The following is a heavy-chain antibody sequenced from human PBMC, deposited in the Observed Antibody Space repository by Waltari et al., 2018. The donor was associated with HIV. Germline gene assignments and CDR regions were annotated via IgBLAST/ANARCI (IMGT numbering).Heavy chain of an antibody. J-gene: IGHJ4*02. CDR2: IYWHDEK. CDR3: AHSLGTGAVYFDY. V-gene: IGHV2-5*01. CDR1: GFSLNTIGVG. D-gene: IGHD2-8*01. Sequence: QITLKESGPALVKPTETLTLTCSFSGFSLNTIGVGVGWIRQPPGKALEWLALIYWHDEKRYSPSLDRRLSITKDTDKNQVVVRMTDMDPVDTATYFCAHSLGTGAVYFDYWGQGTLVAVSS.